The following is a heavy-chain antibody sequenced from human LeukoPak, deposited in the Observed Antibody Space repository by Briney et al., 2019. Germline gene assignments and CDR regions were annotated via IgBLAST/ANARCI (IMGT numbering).Heavy chain of an antibody. CDR3: TTELYTYGPFFDY. CDR2: IKSKTDGGTT. Sequence: PGGSLRLSCAPSGFTFSNAWMSWVRQAPGKGLEWVGRIKSKTDGGTTDYAAPVQGRFTISRDDSKNTLYLQLNSLKTEDTAVYYCTTELYTYGPFFDYWGQGTLVTVSS. CDR1: GFTFSNAW. V-gene: IGHV3-15*01. D-gene: IGHD3-3*01. J-gene: IGHJ4*02.